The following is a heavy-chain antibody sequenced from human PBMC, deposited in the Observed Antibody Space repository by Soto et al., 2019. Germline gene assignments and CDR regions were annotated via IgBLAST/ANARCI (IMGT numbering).Heavy chain of an antibody. CDR3: ARGEDAFFYYGLDV. CDR1: GGSASGYY. Sequence: SETLSLTCTVSGGSASGYYWSWIRRPPGKGLEWIAYIYDTGISGYTPSTSYNPSLKSRVTMSVDTSKSQFSLKLTSVTAADTAVYYCARGEDAFFYYGLDVWGQGITVTVSS. V-gene: IGHV4-59*02. J-gene: IGHJ6*02. CDR2: IYDTGISGYTPST.